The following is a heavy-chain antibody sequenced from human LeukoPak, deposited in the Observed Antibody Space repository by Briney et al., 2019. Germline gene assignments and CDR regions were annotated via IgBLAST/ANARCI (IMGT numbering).Heavy chain of an antibody. V-gene: IGHV3-43*01. CDR1: GFTFAEYT. D-gene: IGHD6-19*01. Sequence: GGSLRLSCAASGFTFAEYTMHWVRQAPGKGLEWVSLISWNGARIHYGDSVKGRFTISRDHSKNSLYLQMNSLRTEDTALYYCVKDLVAASENVRGWYPMDYWGQGTLVTVSS. J-gene: IGHJ4*02. CDR2: ISWNGARI. CDR3: VKDLVAASENVRGWYPMDY.